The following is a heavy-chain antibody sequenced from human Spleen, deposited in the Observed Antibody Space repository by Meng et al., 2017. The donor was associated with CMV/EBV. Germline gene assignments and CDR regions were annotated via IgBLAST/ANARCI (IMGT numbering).Heavy chain of an antibody. CDR1: GGSILSSDIY. CDR3: ATFAIFGAIGVPHY. D-gene: IGHD3-3*01. J-gene: IGHJ4*02. Sequence: TCSGGSILSSDIYWGWLRQPPGKGLEWIGYIYNSGRTYYNPSLKSRVTMSVDTSKNQFSLNLNSVTAADTAVYYCATFAIFGAIGVPHYWGQGTLVTVSS. V-gene: IGHV4-30-4*08. CDR2: IYNSGRT.